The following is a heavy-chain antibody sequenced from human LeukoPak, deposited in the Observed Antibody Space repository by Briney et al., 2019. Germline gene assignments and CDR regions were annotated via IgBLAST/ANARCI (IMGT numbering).Heavy chain of an antibody. CDR2: VYYSGYT. Sequence: SETLSLTCTVSGDSIITISHYWAWIRQAPGKRLEWIGTVYYSGYTYYNPSLRTRLTMSIDTSQNQFSLRLSSVSAADTSIYYCAKLSSSYWYFDYWGQGALVAGSS. V-gene: IGHV4-39*01. D-gene: IGHD2-15*01. J-gene: IGHJ4*02. CDR3: AKLSSSYWYFDY. CDR1: GDSIITISHY.